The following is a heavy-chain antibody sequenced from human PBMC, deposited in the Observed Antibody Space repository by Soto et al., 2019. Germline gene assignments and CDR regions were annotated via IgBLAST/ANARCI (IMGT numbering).Heavy chain of an antibody. J-gene: IGHJ4*02. CDR1: GFTFSSYA. V-gene: IGHV3-23*01. Sequence: EVQLLESGGGLVQPGGSLRLSCAASGFTFSSYAMSWVRQAPGKGLEWVSAISGSGGSTYYADSVKGRFTISRDNSKSTLYLQMNSLRADDTAVYYCANWVEGTMVYFDYWGLGTLVTVSS. D-gene: IGHD2-8*01. CDR2: ISGSGGST. CDR3: ANWVEGTMVYFDY.